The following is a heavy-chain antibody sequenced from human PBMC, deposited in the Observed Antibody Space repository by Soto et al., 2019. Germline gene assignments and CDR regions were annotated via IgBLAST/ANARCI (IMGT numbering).Heavy chain of an antibody. CDR3: ARDGMLGFLEANYFDY. D-gene: IGHD3-3*01. V-gene: IGHV3-48*02. J-gene: IGHJ4*02. CDR2: ISSSSSTI. Sequence: EVQLVESGGGLVQPGGSLRLSCAASGFTFSSYSMNWVRQAPGKGLEWVSYISSSSSTIYYADSVKGRFTIARDNAKNSLYLQMNSLRDEDTAVYYCARDGMLGFLEANYFDYWGQGTLVTVSS. CDR1: GFTFSSYS.